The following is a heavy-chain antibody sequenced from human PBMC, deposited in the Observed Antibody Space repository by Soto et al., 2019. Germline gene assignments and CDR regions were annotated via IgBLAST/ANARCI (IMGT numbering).Heavy chain of an antibody. CDR2: ISSGGSTR. Sequence: QVQVVESGGGLVTPGGSLRLSCEVSGFTLSDYYMNWIRQAPGKGLEWISYISSGGSTRYYADSVKGRFTISRDNARNSLSLPMDSLKAEDTAVYYCARGYNDFVNGYYRGFFDIWGQGTVVNVSS. J-gene: IGHJ3*02. V-gene: IGHV3-11*01. D-gene: IGHD3-3*01. CDR3: ARGYNDFVNGYYRGFFDI. CDR1: GFTLSDYY.